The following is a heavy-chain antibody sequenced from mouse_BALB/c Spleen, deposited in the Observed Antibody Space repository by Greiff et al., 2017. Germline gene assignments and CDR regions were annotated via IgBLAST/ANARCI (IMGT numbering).Heavy chain of an antibody. CDR2: ISSGSSTI. D-gene: IGHD1-1*01. CDR3: ARRGYYGSSGYAMDY. J-gene: IGHJ4*01. CDR1: GFTFSSFG. V-gene: IGHV5-17*02. Sequence: EVKLVESGGGLVQPGGSRKLSCAASGFTFSSFGMHWVRQAPEKGLEWVAYISSGSSTIYYADTVKGRFTISRDNPKNTLFLQMTSLRSEDTAMYYCARRGYYGSSGYAMDYWGQGTSVTVSS.